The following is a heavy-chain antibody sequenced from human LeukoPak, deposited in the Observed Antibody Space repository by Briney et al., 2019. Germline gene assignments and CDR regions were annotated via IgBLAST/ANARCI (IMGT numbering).Heavy chain of an antibody. Sequence: GGSLRLSCAASGFTFSSYGMHWVRQAPGKGLEWVAVIWYDGSNKYYADSVKGRFTISRDNSKNTLYLQMNSLRAEDTAVYYCAKEEEQRGYSSSWYSIDHYYYMDVWGKRTTVTVSS. CDR2: IWYDGSNK. J-gene: IGHJ6*03. D-gene: IGHD6-13*01. V-gene: IGHV3-33*06. CDR1: GFTFSSYG. CDR3: AKEEEQRGYSSSWYSIDHYYYMDV.